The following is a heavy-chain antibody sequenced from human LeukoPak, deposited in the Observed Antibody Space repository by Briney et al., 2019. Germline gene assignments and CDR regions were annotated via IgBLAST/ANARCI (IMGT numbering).Heavy chain of an antibody. J-gene: IGHJ6*03. CDR3: ARDGATFSGYDWYYYMDV. Sequence: GGSLRLSCAASGFTFSSYWMSWVRQAPGKGLEWVANIKQDGSEKYYVDSVKGRFTISRDNAKNSLYLQMNSLRAEDTAVYYCARDGATFSGYDWYYYMDVWGKGTTVTVSS. D-gene: IGHD5-12*01. CDR2: IKQDGSEK. V-gene: IGHV3-7*01. CDR1: GFTFSSYW.